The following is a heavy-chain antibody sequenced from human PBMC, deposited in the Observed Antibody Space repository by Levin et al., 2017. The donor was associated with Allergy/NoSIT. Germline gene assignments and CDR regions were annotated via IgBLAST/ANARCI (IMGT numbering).Heavy chain of an antibody. CDR1: GASISGGTFY. Sequence: SETLSLTCTVSGASISGGTFYWSWIRQRPGTGLEWIGFIHHSGSAYYNPSLKSRLTMSLDTSKSQFSLRVTSVTAADTAVYYCARDECAWLGECYGMDVWGQGTTVIVSS. V-gene: IGHV4-31*03. CDR3: ARDECAWLGECYGMDV. J-gene: IGHJ6*02. CDR2: IHHSGSA. D-gene: IGHD3-10*01.